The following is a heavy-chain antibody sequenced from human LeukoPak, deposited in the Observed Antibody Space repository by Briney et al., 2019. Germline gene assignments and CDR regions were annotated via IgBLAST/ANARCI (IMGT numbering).Heavy chain of an antibody. Sequence: PGGSLRLSCAASGFTFSSYSMNWVRQAPGKGLEWVSYISSSSSTIYYADSVKGRFTISRDNAKNSLYLQMNSLRAEDTAVYYCARDYQEPTALRKTDYYDSSGYYWPNYYFDYWGQGTLVTVSS. J-gene: IGHJ4*02. CDR1: GFTFSSYS. CDR3: ARDYQEPTALRKTDYYDSSGYYWPNYYFDY. CDR2: ISSSSSTI. D-gene: IGHD3-22*01. V-gene: IGHV3-48*04.